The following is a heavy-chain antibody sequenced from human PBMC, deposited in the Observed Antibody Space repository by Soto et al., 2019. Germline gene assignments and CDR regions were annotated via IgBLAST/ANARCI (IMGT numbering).Heavy chain of an antibody. CDR1: GGSISSSGYY. Sequence: SETLSLTCTVSGGSISSSGYYWGWIRQPPGKGLEWIGSIYYSGSTYYNPSLKSRVTISVDTSKNQFSLKLSSVTAADTAVYYCARLEVVAATSDYWGQGTLVTVSS. CDR3: ARLEVVAATSDY. J-gene: IGHJ4*02. D-gene: IGHD2-15*01. CDR2: IYYSGST. V-gene: IGHV4-39*01.